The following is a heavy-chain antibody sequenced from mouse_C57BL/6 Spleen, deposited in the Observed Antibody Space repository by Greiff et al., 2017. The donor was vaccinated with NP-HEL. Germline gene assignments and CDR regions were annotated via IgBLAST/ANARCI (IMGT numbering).Heavy chain of an antibody. CDR3: ARYPGNSYAMDY. J-gene: IGHJ4*01. Sequence: VQLQQSGAELVRPGASVKLSCTASGFNIKDDYMHWVKQRPEQGLEWIGWLDPENGDTEYASKFQGKATITADTSSNTAYLQRSSLTSEDAAVYYCARYPGNSYAMDYWGQGTSVTVSS. V-gene: IGHV14-4*01. D-gene: IGHD2-1*01. CDR2: LDPENGDT. CDR1: GFNIKDDY.